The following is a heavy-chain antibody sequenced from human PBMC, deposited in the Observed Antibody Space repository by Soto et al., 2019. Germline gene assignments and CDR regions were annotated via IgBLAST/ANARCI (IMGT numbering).Heavy chain of an antibody. CDR3: AATHIAAAGTLDY. J-gene: IGHJ4*02. D-gene: IGHD6-13*01. V-gene: IGHV1-58*02. Sequence: SVKVSCKASGFTFTSSAMQWVRQARGQRLEWIGWIVVGSGNTNYAQKFQERVTITRDMSTSTAYMELSSLRSEDTAVYYCAATHIAAAGTLDYWGQGTLVTVS. CDR1: GFTFTSSA. CDR2: IVVGSGNT.